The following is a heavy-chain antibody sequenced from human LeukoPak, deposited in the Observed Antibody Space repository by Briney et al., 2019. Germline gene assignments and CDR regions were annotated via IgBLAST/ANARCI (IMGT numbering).Heavy chain of an antibody. CDR1: GVSMTNYY. D-gene: IGHD1-14*01. CDR2: IHNSGET. J-gene: IGHJ3*02. CDR3: ARQPGGTAAFDI. V-gene: IGHV4-59*08. Sequence: AAETLTLTCTVSGVSMTNYYRSWIRQPPGKGLEWIAYIHNSGETKYNPSLKSRITISVDTSKNEFSLKLSSVTAADTAVYYCARQPGGTAAFDIWGQGTTVTVSA.